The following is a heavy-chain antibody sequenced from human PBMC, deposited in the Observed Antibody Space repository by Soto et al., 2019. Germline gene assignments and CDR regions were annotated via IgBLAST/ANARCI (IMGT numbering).Heavy chain of an antibody. V-gene: IGHV6-1*01. CDR1: GDSVSSNTIA. CDR3: GRGRWSTFDF. Sequence: QVPLQQSGPGLVKPSQTLSLTCAVSGDSVSSNTIAWNWLRQSPWRGLELLGRTYYRSKWYNVDAGSVRSRINTNLDTSKNQFPLPLHSVTPEERVVYYCGRGRWSTFDFWGQGAQVTVSS. CDR2: TYYRSKWYN. J-gene: IGHJ4*02. D-gene: IGHD2-15*01.